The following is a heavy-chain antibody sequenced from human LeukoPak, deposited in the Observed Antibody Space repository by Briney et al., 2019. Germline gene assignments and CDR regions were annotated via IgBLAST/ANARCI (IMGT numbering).Heavy chain of an antibody. J-gene: IGHJ4*02. V-gene: IGHV3-7*01. CDR3: AKVYDDILTLDY. Sequence: QPGGSLRLSCAASGFTFSTSWMSWVRQAPGKGLEWVANIKQDGSEKYYVDSVKGRFTISRDNAKNSLYLQMNSLRAEDTAVYYCAKVYDDILTLDYRGQGTLVTVSS. D-gene: IGHD3-9*01. CDR2: IKQDGSEK. CDR1: GFTFSTSW.